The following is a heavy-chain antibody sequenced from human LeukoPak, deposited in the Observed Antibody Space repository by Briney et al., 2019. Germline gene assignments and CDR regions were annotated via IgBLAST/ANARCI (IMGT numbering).Heavy chain of an antibody. CDR2: ISYDGSNK. CDR1: GFTFSSYG. J-gene: IGHJ4*02. Sequence: GRSLRLSCAASGFTFSSYGMHWVRQAPGKGLEWVAVISYDGSNKYYADSVKGRFTISRDNAKNSLYLQMNSLRAEDTALYYCAKEGISSSWLDYWGQGTLVTVSS. V-gene: IGHV3-30*18. CDR3: AKEGISSSWLDY. D-gene: IGHD6-13*01.